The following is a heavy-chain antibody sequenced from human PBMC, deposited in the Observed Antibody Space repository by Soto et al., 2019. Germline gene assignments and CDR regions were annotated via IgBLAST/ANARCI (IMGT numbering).Heavy chain of an antibody. CDR1: GGSISSGGYS. J-gene: IGHJ4*02. CDR2: IYHSGST. D-gene: IGHD3-22*01. CDR3: TRAYYDSSGYRSHFDY. Sequence: SETLSLTCAVSGGSISSGGYSWSWIRQPPGKGLEWIGYIYHSGSTYYNPSLKSRVTISVDRSKNQFSLKLSSVTAADTAVYYCTRAYYDSSGYRSHFDYWGQGTLVTVSS. V-gene: IGHV4-30-2*01.